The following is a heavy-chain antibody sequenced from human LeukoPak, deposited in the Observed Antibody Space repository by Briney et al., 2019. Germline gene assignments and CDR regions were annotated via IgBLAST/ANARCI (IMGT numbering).Heavy chain of an antibody. D-gene: IGHD3-22*01. CDR2: ISSSGSTI. CDR1: GFTFSSYE. V-gene: IGHV3-48*03. CDR3: ARVMDSSGYYYYYYYYYMDV. Sequence: PGGSLRLSCAASGFTFSSYEMHWVRQAPGKGLEGVSYISSSGSTIYYADSVKGRFTISRDNAKNSLYLQMNSLRAEDTAVYYCARVMDSSGYYYYYYYYYMDVWGKGTTVTISS. J-gene: IGHJ6*03.